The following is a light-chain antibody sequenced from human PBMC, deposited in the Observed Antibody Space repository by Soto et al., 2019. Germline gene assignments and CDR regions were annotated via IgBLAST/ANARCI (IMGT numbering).Light chain of an antibody. CDR1: LPISNY. CDR3: QQYNSYPWT. J-gene: IGKJ1*01. Sequence: DIQMTQSPSSVSASVGDRVTITCRASLPISNYLAWYQQKPGKAPNLLIYKASSLESGVPSRFSGSGSGTEFTLTISSLQPDDFATYYCQQYNSYPWTFGQGTK. V-gene: IGKV1-5*03. CDR2: KAS.